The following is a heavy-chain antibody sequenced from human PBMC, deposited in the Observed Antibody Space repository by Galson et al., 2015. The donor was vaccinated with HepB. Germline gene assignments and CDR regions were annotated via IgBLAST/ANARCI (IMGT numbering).Heavy chain of an antibody. V-gene: IGHV3-48*01. CDR1: GFTFSSYS. D-gene: IGHD2-2*01. CDR2: ISSSSSTI. Sequence: SLRLSCAASGFTFSSYSMNWVRQAPGKGLEWVSYISSSSSTIYYADSVKGRITISRDNAKNSLYLQMNSLRAEDTAVYYCARDPRAGSSTGSMDVWGKGTTVTVSS. J-gene: IGHJ6*03. CDR3: ARDPRAGSSTGSMDV.